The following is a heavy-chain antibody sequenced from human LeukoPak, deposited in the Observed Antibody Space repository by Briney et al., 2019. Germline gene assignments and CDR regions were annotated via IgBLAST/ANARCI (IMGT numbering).Heavy chain of an antibody. J-gene: IGHJ1*01. Sequence: GSLRLSCAASGFSFTNYSMNWVRQAPGKGLEWVSSITSGSSSIYYADSVKGRFTISRDNAKNSLYLQMNSLRAEDTAVYYCAKIAAAGTAYFQHWGQGTLVTVSS. CDR2: ITSGSSSI. CDR1: GFSFTNYS. D-gene: IGHD6-13*01. CDR3: AKIAAAGTAYFQH. V-gene: IGHV3-21*04.